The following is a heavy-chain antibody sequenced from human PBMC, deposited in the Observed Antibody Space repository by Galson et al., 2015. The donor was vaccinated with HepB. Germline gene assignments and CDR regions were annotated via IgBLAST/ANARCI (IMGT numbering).Heavy chain of an antibody. CDR3: ARRLAAGGLFDY. CDR1: GFSLRTSGVA. Sequence: PALVKPTQTLTLTCTFSGFSLRTSGVAVGWIRQPPGKALEWLATIYWNDDKRYSPSLKSRLTITKDNTKNQVVLTMTNMDPVDTATYYCARRLAAGGLFDYWGQGTLVTVSS. J-gene: IGHJ4*02. CDR2: IYWNDDK. V-gene: IGHV2-5*01. D-gene: IGHD6-13*01.